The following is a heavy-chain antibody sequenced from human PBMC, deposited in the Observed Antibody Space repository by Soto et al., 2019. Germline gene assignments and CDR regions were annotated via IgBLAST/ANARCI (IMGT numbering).Heavy chain of an antibody. J-gene: IGHJ6*02. D-gene: IGHD2-15*01. CDR3: ARGLRTGNYGMDV. CDR2: IIPMFEAV. Sequence: SVKVSCKASGGTFDNYAVSWVRQAPGQGLEWMGGIIPMFEAVNYAQRFQGRLTIAADESTSTAYMELTSLTSADTAIYFCARGLRTGNYGMDVWGQGTTVTVS. CDR1: GGTFDNYA. V-gene: IGHV1-69*13.